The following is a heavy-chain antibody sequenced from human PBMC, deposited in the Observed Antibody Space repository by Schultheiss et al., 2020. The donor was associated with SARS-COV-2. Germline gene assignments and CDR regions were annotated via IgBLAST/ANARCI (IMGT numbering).Heavy chain of an antibody. Sequence: GGSLRLSCAASGFTFSGSAMHWVRQASGKGLEWVGRIRSKANSYATAYAASVKGRFTISRDDSKNTAYLQMNSLKTEDTAVYYCTPRPIAAAVNSIDYWGQGTLVTVSS. D-gene: IGHD6-13*01. J-gene: IGHJ4*02. CDR2: IRSKANSYAT. V-gene: IGHV3-73*01. CDR3: TPRPIAAAVNSIDY. CDR1: GFTFSGSA.